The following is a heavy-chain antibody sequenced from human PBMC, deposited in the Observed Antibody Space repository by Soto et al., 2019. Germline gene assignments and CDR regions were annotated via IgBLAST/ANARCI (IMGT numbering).Heavy chain of an antibody. J-gene: IGHJ6*02. CDR2: IWYDGSNK. V-gene: IGHV3-33*01. CDR3: ARDGLLWFGEFHSPYYYYGMDV. D-gene: IGHD3-10*01. Sequence: PGGSLRLSCAASGFTFSSYGMHWVRQAPGKGLEWVAVIWYDGSNKYYADSVKGRFTISRDNSKNTLYLQMNSLRAEDTAVYYCARDGLLWFGEFHSPYYYYGMDVWGQGTTVTVSS. CDR1: GFTFSSYG.